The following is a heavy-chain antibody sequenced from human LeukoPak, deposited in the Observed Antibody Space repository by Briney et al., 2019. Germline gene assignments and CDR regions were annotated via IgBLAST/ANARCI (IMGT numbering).Heavy chain of an antibody. V-gene: IGHV3-7*03. CDR1: GFTFSSYW. CDR2: IKQDGSEK. Sequence: GGSLRLSCAASGFTFSSYWMSWVRQAPGKGLEWVASIKQDGSEKYYVDSVKGRFTISRDNAKNSLYLQMNSLRAEDTAVYYCARHPEYCSSTSCYHFDYWGQGTLVTVSS. D-gene: IGHD2-2*01. J-gene: IGHJ4*02. CDR3: ARHPEYCSSTSCYHFDY.